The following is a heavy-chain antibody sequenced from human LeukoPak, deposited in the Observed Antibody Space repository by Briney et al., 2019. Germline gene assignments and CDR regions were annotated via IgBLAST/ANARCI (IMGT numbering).Heavy chain of an antibody. D-gene: IGHD2-15*01. CDR3: AREDCSGGSCYSLSLTPVFHVFDI. V-gene: IGHV1-18*01. Sequence: ASVKVSCKASGYAFTSYGISWVRQAPGQGLEWMGWTSAYNGNTNYAPKLQGRVTMTTDTSTSTAYMELRSLRSDDTAVYYCAREDCSGGSCYSLSLTPVFHVFDIWGQGTMVTVSS. CDR1: GYAFTSYG. J-gene: IGHJ3*02. CDR2: TSAYNGNT.